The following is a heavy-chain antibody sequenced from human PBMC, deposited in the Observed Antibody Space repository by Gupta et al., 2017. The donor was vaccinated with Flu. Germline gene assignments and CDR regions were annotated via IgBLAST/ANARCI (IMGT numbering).Heavy chain of an antibody. V-gene: IGHV3-30*18. D-gene: IGHD1-1*01. CDR1: GFSFSNYG. CDR3: AKDCRWNNNIYGMNV. J-gene: IGHJ6*02. CDR2: ISHDGSQN. Sequence: QERVVESGGGVVQPGRSLRRSCEASGFSFSNYGMHWVRQAPGKGLEWLAGISHDGSQNYHTDSVKGRFIISRDNSKNTLYLQMSGLRTEDTAVYYCAKDCRWNNNIYGMNVWGQGTTVTVSS.